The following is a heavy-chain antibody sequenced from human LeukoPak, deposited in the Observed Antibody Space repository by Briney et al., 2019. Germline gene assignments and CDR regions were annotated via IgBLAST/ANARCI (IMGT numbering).Heavy chain of an antibody. J-gene: IGHJ4*02. Sequence: PGGSLRLSCAASGFTFSSYAMSWVRQAPGKGLYWVSSITGSGGSTYYADSVKGRFTISRDNSKNTLFLQMTSLRAEDTAVYHCAKVYSIDAYNYPFDYWGQGTLVTVSS. CDR1: GFTFSSYA. V-gene: IGHV3-23*01. D-gene: IGHD5-24*01. CDR2: ITGSGGST. CDR3: AKVYSIDAYNYPFDY.